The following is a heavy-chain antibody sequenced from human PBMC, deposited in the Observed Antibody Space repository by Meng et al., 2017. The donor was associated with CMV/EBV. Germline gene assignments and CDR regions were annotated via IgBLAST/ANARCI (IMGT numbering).Heavy chain of an antibody. Sequence: GSLRLSCTVSGVSISSYYWSWIRQPPGKGLEWIGHIYYSGSINYNPSLKSRVTMSVDTSKNQFSLKLSSVTAADTAVYYCARGTRNSSGYYLSWFDPWGQGTLVTVSS. D-gene: IGHD3-22*01. CDR2: IYYSGSI. CDR1: GVSISSYY. CDR3: ARGTRNSSGYYLSWFDP. V-gene: IGHV4-59*12. J-gene: IGHJ5*02.